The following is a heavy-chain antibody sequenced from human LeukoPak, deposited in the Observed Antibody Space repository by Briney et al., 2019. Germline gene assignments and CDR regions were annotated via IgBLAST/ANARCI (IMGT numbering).Heavy chain of an antibody. Sequence: PSETLSLTCTVSGGSISSYYWSWIRQPPGKGLEWIGYIYYSGSTNYNPSLKSRVTISVDTSKNQFSLKLSSVTAADTAVYYCARDPGERLYYGMDVWGQGTTVTVSS. CDR2: IYYSGST. J-gene: IGHJ6*02. CDR3: ARDPGERLYYGMDV. CDR1: GGSISSYY. V-gene: IGHV4-59*01.